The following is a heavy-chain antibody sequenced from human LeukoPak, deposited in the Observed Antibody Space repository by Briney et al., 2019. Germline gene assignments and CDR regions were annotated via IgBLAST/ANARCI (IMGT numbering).Heavy chain of an antibody. J-gene: IGHJ4*02. CDR1: GFTFSSYW. D-gene: IGHD2-2*01. CDR3: ARDGSSTSPQFDY. Sequence: GGSLRLSCSASGFTFSSYWVTWVRQAPGKGLEWVANVKQDGSEKNYVDSVKGRFTISRDNAKNSLYLQMNSLRVDDTAVYYCARDGSSTSPQFDYWGQGTLVTVSS. V-gene: IGHV3-7*01. CDR2: VKQDGSEK.